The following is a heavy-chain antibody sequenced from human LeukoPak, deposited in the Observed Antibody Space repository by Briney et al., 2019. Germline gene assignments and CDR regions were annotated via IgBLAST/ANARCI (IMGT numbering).Heavy chain of an antibody. Sequence: SETLSLTCAVYGGSFSGYYWSWIRQPPGKGLEWIGEINHSGSTNYNPSLKSRVTISVDTSKNQFSLKLSSVTAADTAVYYCARLASTSYFDYWGQGTLVTVSS. J-gene: IGHJ4*02. CDR2: INHSGST. CDR3: ARLASTSYFDY. V-gene: IGHV4-34*01. CDR1: GGSFSGYY. D-gene: IGHD6-19*01.